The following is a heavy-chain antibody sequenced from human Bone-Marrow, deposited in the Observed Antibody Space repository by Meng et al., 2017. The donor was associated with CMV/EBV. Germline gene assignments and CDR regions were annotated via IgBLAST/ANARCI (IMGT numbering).Heavy chain of an antibody. Sequence: YAINWVRQAPGQGVEWMGGIIPLFGTPNYARRFQGRLTISADESTSTVSMELSSLRSEDTAVYYCASPTGPRCTNGVCALIDALDIWGQGTMVTVSS. CDR1: YA. CDR3: ASPTGPRCTNGVCALIDALDI. CDR2: IIPLFGTP. D-gene: IGHD2-8*01. J-gene: IGHJ3*02. V-gene: IGHV1-69*01.